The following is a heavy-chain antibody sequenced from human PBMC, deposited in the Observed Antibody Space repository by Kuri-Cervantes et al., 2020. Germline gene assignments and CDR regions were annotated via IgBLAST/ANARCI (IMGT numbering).Heavy chain of an antibody. CDR3: ARQADTARHKFDY. V-gene: IGHV4-34*01. CDR1: GGSFSGYY. D-gene: IGHD5-18*01. CDR2: INHSGST. J-gene: IGHJ4*02. Sequence: GSLRLSCAVYGGSFSGYYWSWIRQPPGKGLEWIGEINHSGSTNYNPSLKSRVTVSVDTSKNQFSLNLTSVTAADTAVYFCARQADTARHKFDYWGQGTLVTVSS.